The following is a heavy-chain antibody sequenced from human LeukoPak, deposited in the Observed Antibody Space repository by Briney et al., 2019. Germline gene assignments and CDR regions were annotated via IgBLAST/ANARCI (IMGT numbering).Heavy chain of an antibody. CDR3: ARGLLGYYDSSGSHDY. V-gene: IGHV4-4*02. Sequence: SGTPSLTCAVSGGSISSSNWWSWVRQPPGKGLEWIGEIYHSGSTNYNPSLKSRVTISVDTSKNQFSLKLSSVTAADTAVYYCARGLLGYYDSSGSHDYWGQGTLVTVSS. D-gene: IGHD3-22*01. CDR1: GGSISSSNW. CDR2: IYHSGST. J-gene: IGHJ4*02.